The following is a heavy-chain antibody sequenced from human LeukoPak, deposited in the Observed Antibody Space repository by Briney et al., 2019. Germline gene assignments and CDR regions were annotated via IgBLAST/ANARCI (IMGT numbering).Heavy chain of an antibody. J-gene: IGHJ6*03. CDR3: ARRRVDTMVRGVIMWYYYYYMDV. Sequence: SETLSLTCAVYGGSFSGYYWGWIRQPPGKGLGWIGEINHSGSTNYNPSLKSRVTISVDTSKNQFSLKLTSVTAADTAVYYCARRRVDTMVRGVIMWYYYYYMDVWGKGTTVTISS. CDR2: INHSGST. D-gene: IGHD3-10*01. CDR1: GGSFSGYY. V-gene: IGHV4-34*01.